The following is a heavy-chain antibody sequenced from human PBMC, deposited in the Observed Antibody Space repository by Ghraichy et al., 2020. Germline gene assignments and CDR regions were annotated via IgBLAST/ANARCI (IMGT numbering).Heavy chain of an antibody. CDR1: GDNVSSHG. D-gene: IGHD3-22*01. CDR3: ARDVWDHDYYDSSGYYYGPIGF. J-gene: IGHJ4*02. CDR2: ISAHNGRR. V-gene: IGHV1-18*04. Sequence: ASVKVSCKVGGDNVSSHGITWVRPSPGQGLEWIGWISAHNGRRNYAPKFQGRVTMTTDTSTSTAFMELRSLGSDDTTIYYCARDVWDHDYYDSSGYYYGPIGFWGQGTLVTVAS.